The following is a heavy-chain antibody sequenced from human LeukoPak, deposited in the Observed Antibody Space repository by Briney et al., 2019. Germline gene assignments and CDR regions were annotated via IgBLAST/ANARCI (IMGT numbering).Heavy chain of an antibody. Sequence: GESLKISCQGSGYSFTSSWIGWVRQMPGKGLEWKEIIYPGDSDTRYSPSFQGQVTISADKSISTAYLQSMSLKASDTAMYYCARFSVGGTYYPNYWGQGTLVSVSS. CDR1: GYSFTSSW. CDR2: IYPGDSDT. J-gene: IGHJ4*02. V-gene: IGHV5-51*01. CDR3: ARFSVGGTYYPNY. D-gene: IGHD1-26*01.